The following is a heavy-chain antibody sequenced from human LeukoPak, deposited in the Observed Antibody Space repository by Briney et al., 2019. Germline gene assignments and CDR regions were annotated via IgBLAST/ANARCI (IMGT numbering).Heavy chain of an antibody. V-gene: IGHV3-74*01. CDR2: INPDGSTI. Sequence: GGSPRLSCAASGFTFSNYWVHWVRQAPGKGLVWVSRINPDGSTINYADSVKGRFTISRDNAKNTLYLQMNSLRAEDTAVYYCATAGNYRFDYWGQGTLVTASS. J-gene: IGHJ4*02. CDR3: ATAGNYRFDY. D-gene: IGHD1-7*01. CDR1: GFTFSNYW.